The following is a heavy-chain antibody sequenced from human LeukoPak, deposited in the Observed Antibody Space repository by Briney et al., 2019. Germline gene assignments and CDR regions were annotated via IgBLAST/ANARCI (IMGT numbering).Heavy chain of an antibody. J-gene: IGHJ4*02. D-gene: IGHD3-10*01. CDR3: ARGGYYGSGRRNHFDY. V-gene: IGHV1-3*01. Sequence: ASVKVSCKASEYTFTSYAMHWVRQAPGQRLEWMGWINAGNGNTKYSQKFQGRVTITRDTSASTAYMELSSLRSEDTAVYYCARGGYYGSGRRNHFDYWGQGTLVTVSS. CDR2: INAGNGNT. CDR1: EYTFTSYA.